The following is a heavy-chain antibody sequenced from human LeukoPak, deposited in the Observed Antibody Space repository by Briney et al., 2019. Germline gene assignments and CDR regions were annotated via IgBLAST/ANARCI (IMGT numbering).Heavy chain of an antibody. Sequence: SETLSLTCTVSGGSVSSGSHYWSWIRQPPGKGLEWIGYIYYSGSTNYNPSLKSRVTISVDTSKNQFSLKLSSVTAADTAVYYCARANQVATITAGYYFDYWGQGTLVTVSS. CDR3: ARANQVATITAGYYFDY. CDR2: IYYSGST. J-gene: IGHJ4*02. V-gene: IGHV4-61*01. CDR1: GGSVSSGSHY. D-gene: IGHD5-12*01.